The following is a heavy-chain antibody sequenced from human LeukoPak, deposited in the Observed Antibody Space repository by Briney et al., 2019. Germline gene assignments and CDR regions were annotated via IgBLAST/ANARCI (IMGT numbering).Heavy chain of an antibody. D-gene: IGHD6-13*01. CDR2: INVNGGAM. Sequence: PGGSLRLSCAASGFSFKDYYFCWIRQAPGKGLEWVSFINVNGGAMYYADFVKGRFTISRDNAKSSLYLEMNSLRVEDTAVYYCARGPRILAAGSYYFDYWGQGSLVTVSS. V-gene: IGHV3-11*01. CDR1: GFSFKDYY. J-gene: IGHJ4*02. CDR3: ARGPRILAAGSYYFDY.